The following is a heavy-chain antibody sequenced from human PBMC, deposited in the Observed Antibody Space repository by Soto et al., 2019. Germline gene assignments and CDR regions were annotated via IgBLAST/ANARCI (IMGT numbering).Heavy chain of an antibody. D-gene: IGHD2-15*01. CDR3: ARGCSICSYDP. J-gene: IGHJ5*02. V-gene: IGHV4-34*01. CDR1: GVSFSGYY. CDR2: INHSGST. Sequence: PSETLSLTCAVYGVSFSGYYWSWIRQPPGKGLEWIGEINHSGSTNYNPSLKSRVTISVDTSKNQFSLKLSSVTAADTAVYYCARGCSICSYDPWGQGTLVTVSS.